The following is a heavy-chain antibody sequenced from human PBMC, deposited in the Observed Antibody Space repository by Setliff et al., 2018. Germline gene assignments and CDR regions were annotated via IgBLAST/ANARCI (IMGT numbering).Heavy chain of an antibody. CDR3: AARCSSTSCRYYYGSGSSVPFDY. V-gene: IGHV1-69*13. D-gene: IGHD3-10*01. J-gene: IGHJ4*02. Sequence: GASVKVSCKASGYTFSGYYMHWVRQAPGQGLEWMGGIIPIFGTANYAQKFQGRVTITADESTSTAYMELSSLRSEDTAVYYCAARCSSTSCRYYYGSGSSVPFDYWGQGTLVTVSS. CDR2: IIPIFGTA. CDR1: GYTFSGYY.